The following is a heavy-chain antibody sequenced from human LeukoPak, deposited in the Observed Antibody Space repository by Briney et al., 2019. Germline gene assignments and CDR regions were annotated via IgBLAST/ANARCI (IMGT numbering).Heavy chain of an antibody. D-gene: IGHD3-10*01. J-gene: IGHJ4*02. V-gene: IGHV4-61*02. CDR1: GGSISSGSYY. CDR3: ANSETYGSGSYYFDY. CDR2: IYTSGST. Sequence: PSETLSLTCTVSGGSISSGSYYWSWIRQPAGKGLEWIGRIYTSGSTNYNPSLKSRVTISVDTSKNQFSLKLSSVTAADTAVYYCANSETYGSGSYYFDYWGQGTLVTVSS.